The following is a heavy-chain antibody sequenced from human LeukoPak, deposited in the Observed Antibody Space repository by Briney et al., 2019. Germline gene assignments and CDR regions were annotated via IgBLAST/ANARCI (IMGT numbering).Heavy chain of an antibody. V-gene: IGHV3-30*02. CDR2: IRYHGSHK. CDR1: GFTFSGSG. CDR3: ARSPTSWYFDY. J-gene: IGHJ4*02. Sequence: PGGSLRLSCAASGFTFSGSGMHWVRQAPGKGLEWVAFIRYHGSHKFYADSVKGRFTISRDNSKNTLYLQMNSLRPEDTSVYYCARSPTSWYFDYWGQGTLVTVSS. D-gene: IGHD2-2*01.